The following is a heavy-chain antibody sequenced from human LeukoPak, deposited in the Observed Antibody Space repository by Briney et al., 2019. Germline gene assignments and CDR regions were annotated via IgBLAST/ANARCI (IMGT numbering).Heavy chain of an antibody. CDR3: ARDKAFRYYYDSSGYS. CDR1: GFTFSSYS. V-gene: IGHV3-21*01. CDR2: ISSSSSYI. D-gene: IGHD3-22*01. J-gene: IGHJ4*02. Sequence: GGSLRLSCAASGFTFSSYSMNWVRQAPGKGLEWVSSISSSSSYIYYADSVKGRFTISRDNAKNSLYLQMNSLRAEDTAVYYCARDKAFRYYYDSSGYSWGQGTLVTVSS.